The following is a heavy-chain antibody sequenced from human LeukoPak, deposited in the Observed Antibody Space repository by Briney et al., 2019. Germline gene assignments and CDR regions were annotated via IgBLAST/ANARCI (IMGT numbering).Heavy chain of an antibody. CDR3: ARAVTGYCSSTSCMRPADAFDI. J-gene: IGHJ3*02. Sequence: SVKVSCKASGGTFSSYAISWVRQAPGQGLEWMGGIIPIFGTANYAQKFQGRVTITADESTGTAYMELSSLRSEDTAVYYCARAVTGYCSSTSCMRPADAFDIWGQGTMVTVSS. CDR2: IIPIFGTA. V-gene: IGHV1-69*01. CDR1: GGTFSSYA. D-gene: IGHD2-2*01.